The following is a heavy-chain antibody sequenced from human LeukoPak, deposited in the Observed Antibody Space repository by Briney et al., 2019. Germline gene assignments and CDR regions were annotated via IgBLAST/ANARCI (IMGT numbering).Heavy chain of an antibody. V-gene: IGHV3-33*01. CDR3: VRASGRFDY. Sequence: GGSLRLSCAASGFTFSDYGTHWVSQAAGKGLEWVAVIWSHGSNKYYADSVKGRFTTSRDNSKKTSYLQMNSLRVEDTAVYYCVRASGRFDYWGQGTLVTVSS. CDR1: GFTFSDYG. J-gene: IGHJ4*02. CDR2: IWSHGSNK. D-gene: IGHD3-10*01.